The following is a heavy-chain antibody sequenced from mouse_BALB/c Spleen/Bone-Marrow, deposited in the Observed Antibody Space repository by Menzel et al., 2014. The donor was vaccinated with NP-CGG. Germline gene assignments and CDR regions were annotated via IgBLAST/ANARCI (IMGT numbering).Heavy chain of an antibody. Sequence: EVQLQESGAELVKPGASVKLSCTASGFNIKDTYMHWVKQRPEQGLEWIGRIDPANGNTKYDPKFQGKATITADTSSNTAYLQLSSLASEDTGVYYCAKYGGLRYAMDYWGQGTSVTVSS. J-gene: IGHJ4*01. CDR3: AKYGGLRYAMDY. CDR1: GFNIKDTY. V-gene: IGHV14-3*02. D-gene: IGHD2-4*01. CDR2: IDPANGNT.